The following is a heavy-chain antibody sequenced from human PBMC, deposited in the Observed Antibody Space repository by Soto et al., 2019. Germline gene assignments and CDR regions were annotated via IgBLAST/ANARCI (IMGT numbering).Heavy chain of an antibody. Sequence: QVQLVESGGGVVQPGRSLRLSCAASGFTFSSYAMHWVRQAPGKGLEWVAVISYDGSNKYYADSVKGRVTISRDNSKNTRYLQMNILRAEDTAVYYCAREGDIVVVVAATGYYGMDVWGQGTTVTVSS. V-gene: IGHV3-30-3*01. J-gene: IGHJ6*02. CDR1: GFTFSSYA. CDR2: ISYDGSNK. CDR3: AREGDIVVVVAATGYYGMDV. D-gene: IGHD2-15*01.